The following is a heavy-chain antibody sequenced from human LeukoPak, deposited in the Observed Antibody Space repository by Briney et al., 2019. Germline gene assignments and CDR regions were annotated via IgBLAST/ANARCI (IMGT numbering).Heavy chain of an antibody. CDR3: ATPHYGGYYDMFDS. V-gene: IGHV3-30*03. J-gene: IGHJ4*02. CDR1: GFTVSSSA. Sequence: PGGSLRLSCAASGFTVSSSAMHWVRQAPGKGLEWVAVISYDGEIKYFADSVKGRFAMSRDNSNNTIFLEMNTLRPDDTGVYFCATPHYGGYYDMFDSWGPGTQVIVSS. D-gene: IGHD4-17*01. CDR2: ISYDGEIK.